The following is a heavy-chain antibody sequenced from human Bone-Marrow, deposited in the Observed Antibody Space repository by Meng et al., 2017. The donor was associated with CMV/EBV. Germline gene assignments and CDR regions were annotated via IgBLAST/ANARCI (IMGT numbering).Heavy chain of an antibody. CDR3: ASNRGGRTVFGVVTRRYSWFDP. Sequence: NWWGWVRQPPGQGLEWIGEIYHSGKTYYNPSLKRRVTISIDKSTNHFSLTLNSVTAADTAVYYCASNRGGRTVFGVVTRRYSWFDPWGQGTLVTVSS. J-gene: IGHJ5*02. D-gene: IGHD3-3*01. V-gene: IGHV4-4*02. CDR2: IYHSGKT. CDR1: NW.